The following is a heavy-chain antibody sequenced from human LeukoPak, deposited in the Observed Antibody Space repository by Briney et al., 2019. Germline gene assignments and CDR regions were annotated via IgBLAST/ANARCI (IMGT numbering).Heavy chain of an antibody. Sequence: SETLSLTCAVSGYSISSGYYWGWIRQPPGKGLEGIGSIYHSGSTYYNQSHKSRVTISVDTSKNQFSLKLSSVTAADTAVYYCARTYSSSSSDFDYWGQGTLVTVSS. D-gene: IGHD6-6*01. J-gene: IGHJ4*02. CDR3: ARTYSSSSSDFDY. CDR2: IYHSGST. V-gene: IGHV4-38-2*01. CDR1: GYSISSGYY.